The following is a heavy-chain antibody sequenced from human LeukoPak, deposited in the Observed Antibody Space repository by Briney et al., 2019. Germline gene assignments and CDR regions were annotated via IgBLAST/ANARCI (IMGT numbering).Heavy chain of an antibody. J-gene: IGHJ4*02. CDR3: ASELGTGRSY. D-gene: IGHD3-10*01. CDR2: ISSSSSYI. CDR1: GFTFSSYS. Sequence: PGGSLRLSCAASGFTFSSYSMNWVRQAPGKGLEWVSSISSSSSYIYYADSVKGRFTISRGNAKNSLYLQMNSLRAEDTAVYYCASELGTGRSYWGQGTLVTVSS. V-gene: IGHV3-21*01.